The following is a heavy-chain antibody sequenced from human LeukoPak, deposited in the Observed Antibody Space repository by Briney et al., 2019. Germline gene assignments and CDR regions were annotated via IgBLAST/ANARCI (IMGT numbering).Heavy chain of an antibody. CDR1: GFIFSDYY. CDR3: ARKGYQLLSTDY. D-gene: IGHD2-2*01. CDR2: ISSSGSTI. J-gene: IGHJ4*02. V-gene: IGHV3-11*01. Sequence: GGSLRLSCAASGFIFSDYYMSGIRQAPGKGLEWVSYISSSGSTIYYADSVKGGFTISRDNAKNSLYLQMNSLRAEDTAVYYCARKGYQLLSTDYWGQGTLVTVSS.